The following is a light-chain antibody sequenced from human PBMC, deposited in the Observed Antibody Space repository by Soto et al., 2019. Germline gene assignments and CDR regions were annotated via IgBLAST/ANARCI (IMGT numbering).Light chain of an antibody. V-gene: IGKV3D-15*01. J-gene: IGKJ5*01. Sequence: EIVLTQAPATLSVSPGERATLSCRASQSVSNNYLAWYQQKPGQAPRLLIYGASNRATGIPDRFSGSGSGTDFTLTISSLQSEDFAVYYCQQYNNWPPSITFGQGTRLEIK. CDR2: GAS. CDR3: QQYNNWPPSIT. CDR1: QSVSNN.